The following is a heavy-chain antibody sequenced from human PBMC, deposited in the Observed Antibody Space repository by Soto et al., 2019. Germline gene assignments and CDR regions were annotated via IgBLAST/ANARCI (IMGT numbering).Heavy chain of an antibody. Sequence: PSETLSLTCAVSGGSISSGSYSWSWIRQSPGRGLEWIGYIYSSGAKYYNPSLDSRVTLSMDTSKNQFSLKLTSVTAADTAVYFCARDLGEAVTADRYYHYGIDVWGQGTTVTVSS. J-gene: IGHJ6*02. CDR3: ARDLGEAVTADRYYHYGIDV. D-gene: IGHD2-21*02. CDR1: GGSISSGSYS. V-gene: IGHV4-30-2*06. CDR2: IYSSGAK.